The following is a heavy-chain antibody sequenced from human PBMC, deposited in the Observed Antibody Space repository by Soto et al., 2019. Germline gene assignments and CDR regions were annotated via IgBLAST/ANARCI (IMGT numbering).Heavy chain of an antibody. CDR3: ARDMGYDSSGYDTSGAFDI. Sequence: PSETLSLTCTVSGGSISSGDYYWSWIRQPPGKGLEWIGYIYYSGSTYYNASLKSRVTISVDTSKNQFSLKLSSVTAADTAVYYCARDMGYDSSGYDTSGAFDIWCQGTMVT. CDR1: GGSISSGDYY. V-gene: IGHV4-30-4*01. CDR2: IYYSGST. J-gene: IGHJ3*02. D-gene: IGHD3-22*01.